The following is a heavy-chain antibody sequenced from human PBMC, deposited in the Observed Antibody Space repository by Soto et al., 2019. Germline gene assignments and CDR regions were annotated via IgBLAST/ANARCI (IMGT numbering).Heavy chain of an antibody. CDR2: INPNSGGT. J-gene: IGHJ4*02. CDR1: GYTFTAYY. V-gene: IGHV1-2*02. Sequence: ASVKVSCKASGYTFTAYYIHWVRQAPGQGLEWMGWINPNSGGTNYAQKFQGRVAMTRDTSISTAYMELSRLRFDDTAVYYCARLTVPLDIVVLPAASFDFWGQGALVTVSS. D-gene: IGHD2-2*01. CDR3: ARLTVPLDIVVLPAASFDF.